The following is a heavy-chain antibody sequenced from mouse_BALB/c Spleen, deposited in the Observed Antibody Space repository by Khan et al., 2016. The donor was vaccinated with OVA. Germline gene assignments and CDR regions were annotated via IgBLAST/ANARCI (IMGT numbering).Heavy chain of an antibody. Sequence: EVQLLETGGGLVQPGGSRGLSCEGSGFTFSGFWMSWVRQTPGKTLEWIGDINSDGSAINYAPSIKDRFTIFRDNDKSTLYLQMSNVRSEDTATYFCMRYGSNYFDWYFDVWGAGTTVTVSS. D-gene: IGHD1-1*01. J-gene: IGHJ1*01. CDR1: GFTFSGFW. CDR3: MRYGSNYFDWYFDV. V-gene: IGHV11-2*02. CDR2: INSDGSAI.